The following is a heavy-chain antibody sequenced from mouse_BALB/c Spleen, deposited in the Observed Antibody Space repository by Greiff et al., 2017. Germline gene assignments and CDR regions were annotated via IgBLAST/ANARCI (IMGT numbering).Heavy chain of an antibody. Sequence: EVQLVESGGGLVQPGGSRKLSCAASGFTFSSFGMHWVRQAPEKGLEWVAYISSGSSTIYYADTVKGRFTISRDNPKNTLFLQMTSLRSEDTAMYYCARSVTGTWYFDYWGQGTTLTVSS. V-gene: IGHV5-17*02. D-gene: IGHD4-1*01. J-gene: IGHJ2*01. CDR1: GFTFSSFG. CDR3: ARSVTGTWYFDY. CDR2: ISSGSSTI.